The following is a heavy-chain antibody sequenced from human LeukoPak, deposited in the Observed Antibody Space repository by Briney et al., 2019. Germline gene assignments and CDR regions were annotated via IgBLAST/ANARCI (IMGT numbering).Heavy chain of an antibody. CDR3: AGRAYSGYDYDY. V-gene: IGHV1-18*01. CDR1: GYTFTSYG. J-gene: IGHJ4*02. D-gene: IGHD5-12*01. Sequence: ASVKVSCKASGYTFTSYGISWVRQAPGQGLEWMGWISAYNGNTNYAQKLQGRVTMTTDTSTSTAYMELRSLRSDDTAVYYCAGRAYSGYDYDYWGQGTLVTVSS. CDR2: ISAYNGNT.